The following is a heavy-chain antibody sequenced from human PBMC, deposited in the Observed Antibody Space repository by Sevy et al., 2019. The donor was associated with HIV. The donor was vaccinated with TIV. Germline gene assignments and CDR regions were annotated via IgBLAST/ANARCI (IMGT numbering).Heavy chain of an antibody. J-gene: IGHJ4*02. Sequence: GGSLRLSCAASGFTMSSYWVTWVRQAPGKGLEWVANIKQGGSVRKYLDSVKGRFTISRDNTKNSVYLEMNSLRVEDTAIYYCAKEVGGSCAKWGQGTLVTVSS. D-gene: IGHD6-19*01. V-gene: IGHV3-7*01. CDR1: GFTMSSYW. CDR2: IKQGGSVR. CDR3: AKEVGGSCAK.